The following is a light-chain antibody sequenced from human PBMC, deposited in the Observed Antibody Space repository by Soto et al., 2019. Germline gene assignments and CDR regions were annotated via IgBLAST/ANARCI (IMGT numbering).Light chain of an antibody. CDR3: AAWDDSLNGPVV. CDR2: SNN. V-gene: IGLV1-44*01. Sequence: QSVLTQPPSASGTPGQRVTISCSGSSSNIGSNTLNWYQQHPGPAPKLLIYSNNQRPSGDTDQFSCSKTGTAASLAISGLQSEDDADYYCAAWDDSLNGPVVVCGGTTLTVL. CDR1: SSNIGSNT. J-gene: IGLJ2*01.